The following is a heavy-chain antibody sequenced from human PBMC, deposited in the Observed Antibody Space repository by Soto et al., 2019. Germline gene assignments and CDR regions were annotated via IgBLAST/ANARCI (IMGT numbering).Heavy chain of an antibody. Sequence: ASVKVSCKASGYTFTSYGISWVRQAPGQGLEWMGWISAYNGNTNYAQKLQGRVTMTTDTSTSTAYMELRSLGSDDTAVYYCARDYPIVVVPAAIFGGNWFDPWGQGTLVTVSS. J-gene: IGHJ5*02. V-gene: IGHV1-18*01. CDR3: ARDYPIVVVPAAIFGGNWFDP. CDR1: GYTFTSYG. CDR2: ISAYNGNT. D-gene: IGHD2-2*02.